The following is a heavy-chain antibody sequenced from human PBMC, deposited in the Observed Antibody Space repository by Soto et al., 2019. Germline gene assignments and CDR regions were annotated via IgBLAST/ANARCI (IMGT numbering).Heavy chain of an antibody. CDR1: GFSLSTSGVG. CDR2: IFWDDDK. V-gene: IGHV2-5*02. Sequence: QITLKESGPTLVKPTQPLTLTCTFSGFSLSTSGVGVGWIRQPPGKALEWLGIIFWDDDKRYRPSLKSRLTITKDTSKNQLVLTMTNMDPVDTATYYCAHLPWKQLWPRAPVVNWGQGTPVTVSS. J-gene: IGHJ4*02. CDR3: AHLPWKQLWPRAPVVN. D-gene: IGHD5-18*01.